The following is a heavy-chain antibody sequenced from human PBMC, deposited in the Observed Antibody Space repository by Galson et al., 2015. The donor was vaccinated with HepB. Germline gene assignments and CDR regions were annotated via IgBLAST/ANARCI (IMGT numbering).Heavy chain of an antibody. J-gene: IGHJ4*02. Sequence: SLRLSCAASGFSFSDHYMSWIRQAPGRGLQWLAYISSSGATTDYAGSVKGRFTISRDNVDTSLYLPLNSLRAEYTAVYYCARHHGTSISCFYFYWGQGTLVTVSS. D-gene: IGHD2-2*01. CDR3: ARHHGTSISCFYFY. CDR1: GFSFSDHY. CDR2: ISSSGATT. V-gene: IGHV3-11*01.